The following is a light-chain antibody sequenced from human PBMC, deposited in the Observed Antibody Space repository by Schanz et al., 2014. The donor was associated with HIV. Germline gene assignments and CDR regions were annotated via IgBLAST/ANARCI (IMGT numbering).Light chain of an antibody. Sequence: QSALTQPASVSGSPGQSITISCTGPNSDIDFDYYVSWFQQHPGKAPQLMISDDSRRPSGVSNRFSGSKSDNTASLTISALQPEDEADYYCISYTSDTVLFGGGTKLTVL. J-gene: IGLJ2*01. CDR2: DDS. V-gene: IGLV2-14*03. CDR1: NSDIDFDYY. CDR3: ISYTSDTVL.